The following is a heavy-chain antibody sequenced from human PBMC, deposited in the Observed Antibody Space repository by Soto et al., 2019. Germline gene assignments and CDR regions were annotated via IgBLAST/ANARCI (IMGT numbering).Heavy chain of an antibody. CDR2: IYHSGST. Sequence: SETLSLTCAVSGGSISSSNWWSWVRQPPGKGLEWIGEIYHSGSTNYNPSLKSRVTISVDKSKNQFSLKLSSVTAADTAVYYCAREGDYGSGSYYNVGYYYMDVWGKGTTVTVSS. V-gene: IGHV4-4*02. D-gene: IGHD3-10*01. CDR3: AREGDYGSGSYYNVGYYYMDV. CDR1: GGSISSSNW. J-gene: IGHJ6*03.